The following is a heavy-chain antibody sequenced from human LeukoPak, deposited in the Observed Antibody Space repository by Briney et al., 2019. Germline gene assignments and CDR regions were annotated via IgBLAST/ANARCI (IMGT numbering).Heavy chain of an antibody. V-gene: IGHV3-23*01. Sequence: GGSLRLSCAASGFTFSSYAMSWVRQAPGKGLECISGFSGSGGSTYYADSVKGRFTISRDNSKNTLYLQMNSLRAEDTAVYYCAKRIQSALATGYWGQGTLVTVSS. CDR1: GFTFSSYA. CDR3: AKRIQSALATGY. J-gene: IGHJ4*02. D-gene: IGHD5-18*01. CDR2: FSGSGGST.